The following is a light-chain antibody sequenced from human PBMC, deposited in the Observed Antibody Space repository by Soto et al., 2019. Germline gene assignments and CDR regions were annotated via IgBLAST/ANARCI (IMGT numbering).Light chain of an antibody. Sequence: DVVMTQSPLSLPVTLGQPASISCRSSQSLLYSDGNTYLNWFQQRPGPSPRRLLYKVSIRDSGVPDRFSGNVSDTDFTLRISRVEAEDVGVYYGMQATHCPRTFGQGTRVDIK. CDR2: KVS. CDR1: QSLLYSDGNTY. J-gene: IGKJ1*01. CDR3: MQATHCPRT. V-gene: IGKV2-30*01.